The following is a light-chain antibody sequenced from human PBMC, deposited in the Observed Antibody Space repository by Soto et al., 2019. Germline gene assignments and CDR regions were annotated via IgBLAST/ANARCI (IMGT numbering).Light chain of an antibody. CDR2: DAS. Sequence: EIVLTQSPVTLSLSPGETATLSCRASQSVRTYLAWYQLKPGQAPRLLIYDASSRASGVAARFSGSGSGTDVSIPISSLEPEDFALYYCQQRSGWPPITFGQGTRLEIK. J-gene: IGKJ5*01. CDR1: QSVRTY. CDR3: QQRSGWPPIT. V-gene: IGKV3-11*01.